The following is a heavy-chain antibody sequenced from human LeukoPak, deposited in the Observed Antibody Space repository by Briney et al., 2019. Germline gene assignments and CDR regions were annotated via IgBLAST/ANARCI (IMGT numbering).Heavy chain of an antibody. V-gene: IGHV3-53*01. CDR3: ARDRGAAAGD. Sequence: GGSLRLSCVASGFTATNNYMSWVRQAPGKGLEWVAVIYSGGTTQYADSVKGRFTISRDNSKNTLYLQMNSLRADDTAVYYCARDRGAAAGDWGQGTLVAVSS. D-gene: IGHD6-13*01. CDR1: GFTATNNY. CDR2: IYSGGTT. J-gene: IGHJ4*02.